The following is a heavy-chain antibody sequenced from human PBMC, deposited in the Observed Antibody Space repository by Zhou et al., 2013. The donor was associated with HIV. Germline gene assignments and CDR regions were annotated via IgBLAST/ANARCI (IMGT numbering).Heavy chain of an antibody. J-gene: IGHJ6*03. D-gene: IGHD6-6*01. CDR3: AGSSSSWDYYYYMDV. CDR1: GDSFNRYA. CDR2: IIPLLGIP. V-gene: IGHV1-69*04. Sequence: QVQLVQSGGEVKKPGSSVKVSCKGSGDSFNRYAISWVRQAPGQGLEWMGRIIPLLGIPNYAQMFQGRVTITADTSTSTAYMELSSLRSEDTAVYYCAGSSSSWDYYYYMDVWGKGTTVTVSS.